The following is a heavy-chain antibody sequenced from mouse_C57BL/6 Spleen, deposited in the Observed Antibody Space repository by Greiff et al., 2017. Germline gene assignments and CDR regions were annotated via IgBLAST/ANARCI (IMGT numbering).Heavy chain of an antibody. V-gene: IGHV1-4*01. J-gene: IGHJ2*01. CDR1: GYTFTSYT. CDR3: ARERGRQLRPYFDY. Sequence: QVQLQQSGAELARPGASVKMSCKASGYTFTSYTMHWVKQRPGQGLEWIGYINPSSGYTKYNQKFKDKATLTADKSSSTAYMQLSSLTSEDSAVYYCARERGRQLRPYFDYWGQGTTLTVSS. D-gene: IGHD3-2*02. CDR2: INPSSGYT.